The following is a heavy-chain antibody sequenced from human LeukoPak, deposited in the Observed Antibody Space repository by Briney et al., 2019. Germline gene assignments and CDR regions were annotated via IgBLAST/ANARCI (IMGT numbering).Heavy chain of an antibody. CDR1: GGSISSGSYY. CDR3: ARVYHYDFWSGYPSDAFDI. D-gene: IGHD3-3*01. Sequence: PSQTLSLTCTVSGGSISSGSYYWSWIRQPAGKGLEWIGRIYTSGSTNYNPSLKSRVTISVDTSKNQFSPKLSSVTAADTAVYYCARVYHYDFWSGYPSDAFDIWGQGTMVTVSS. V-gene: IGHV4-61*02. J-gene: IGHJ3*02. CDR2: IYTSGST.